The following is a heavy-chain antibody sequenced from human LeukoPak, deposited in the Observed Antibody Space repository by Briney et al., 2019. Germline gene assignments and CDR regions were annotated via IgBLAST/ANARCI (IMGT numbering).Heavy chain of an antibody. Sequence: GGSLRLSCAASGFAFSSSVMSWVRQAPGKGLEWVSGMSGSGGSTYYADSVKGRFTISRDNSKNTLYLQMNTLRAEDTAVYYCAKDREYSYVYDAFDIWGQGTLVTVSS. CDR1: GFAFSSSV. V-gene: IGHV3-23*01. CDR2: MSGSGGST. CDR3: AKDREYSYVYDAFDI. D-gene: IGHD3-16*01. J-gene: IGHJ3*02.